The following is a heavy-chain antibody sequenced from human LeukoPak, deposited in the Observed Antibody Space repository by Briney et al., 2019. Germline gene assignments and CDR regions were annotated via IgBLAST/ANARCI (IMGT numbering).Heavy chain of an antibody. Sequence: GGSLRLSCAASGFTFRNYVIHWVRQAPGKGLEWVAVTSSDLNVKLYADSVKGRFTISRDNAKNSLYLQMNSLRAEDTAVYYCATSRTFDYWGQGTLVTVSS. CDR2: TSSDLNVK. V-gene: IGHV3-30-3*01. CDR1: GFTFRNYV. CDR3: ATSRTFDY. J-gene: IGHJ4*02.